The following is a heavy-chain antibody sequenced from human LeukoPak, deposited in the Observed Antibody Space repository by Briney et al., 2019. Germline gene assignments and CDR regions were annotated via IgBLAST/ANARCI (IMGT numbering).Heavy chain of an antibody. J-gene: IGHJ5*02. CDR2: ISDSGTTI. Sequence: GGSLRLSCAASGFTFSRYEMHWVRQAPGKGLAGVSYISDSGTTIYYADSVKGRFTISRNNAKNSLYLQMNSLRAEDTAVYYCVRDHSCWSFDPWGQGTLVTVSS. V-gene: IGHV3-48*03. CDR3: VRDHSCWSFDP. CDR1: GFTFSRYE. D-gene: IGHD6-19*01.